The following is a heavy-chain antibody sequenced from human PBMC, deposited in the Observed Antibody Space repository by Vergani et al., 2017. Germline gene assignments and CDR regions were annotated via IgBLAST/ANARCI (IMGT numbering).Heavy chain of an antibody. J-gene: IGHJ6*04. Sequence: QLQLQESGPGLVKPSETLSLTCTVSGGSISSSSYYWGWIRQPPGKGLEWIGSIYYSGSTYYNPSLKSRVTISVDTSKNQFSLKLSSVTAADTAVYYCARGGGEYYGGMDVWGKGTTVTVSS. CDR2: IYYSGST. CDR3: ARGGGEYYGGMDV. D-gene: IGHD3-10*01. V-gene: IGHV4-39*07. CDR1: GGSISSSSYY.